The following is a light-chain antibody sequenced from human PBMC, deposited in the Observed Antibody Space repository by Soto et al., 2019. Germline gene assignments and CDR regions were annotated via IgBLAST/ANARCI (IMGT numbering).Light chain of an antibody. CDR1: RSDVGGYNY. V-gene: IGLV2-8*01. CDR3: SSYAGSNNFV. J-gene: IGLJ1*01. Sequence: QSVLTQPPSASGSPGQSVTISCTGTRSDVGGYNYVSWYQQHPGKAPKLMIYEVSKRPSGVPDRFSGSKSGNTASLTVSVLQAEDEADYYCSSYAGSNNFVFGTGTKLTVL. CDR2: EVS.